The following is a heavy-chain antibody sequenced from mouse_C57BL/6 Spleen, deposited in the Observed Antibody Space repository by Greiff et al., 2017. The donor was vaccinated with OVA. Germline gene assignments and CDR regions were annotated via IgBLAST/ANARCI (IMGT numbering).Heavy chain of an antibody. J-gene: IGHJ2*01. V-gene: IGHV1-55*01. CDR2: IYPGCGST. D-gene: IGHD1-1*01. CDR1: GYTFTSYW. CDR3: ARRDYGSSSYFDY. Sequence: VQLQQPGAELVKPGASVKMSCKASGYTFTSYWITWVKQRPGQGLEWIGDIYPGCGSTNYNEKFKSKATLTVDTSSSTAYMQLSSLTSEDSAVYYCARRDYGSSSYFDYWGQGTTLTVSS.